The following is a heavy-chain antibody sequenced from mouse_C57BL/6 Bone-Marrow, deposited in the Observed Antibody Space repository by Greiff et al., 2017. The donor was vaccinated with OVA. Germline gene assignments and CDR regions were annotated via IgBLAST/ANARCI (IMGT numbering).Heavy chain of an antibody. J-gene: IGHJ4*01. Sequence: EVMLVESGPVLVKPGASVKMSCKASGYTFTDYYMNWVKQSHGKSLEWIGVINPYNGGTSYNQKFKGKATLTVDKSSSTAYMELNSLTSEDSAVYYCARGITTLHYYAMDYWGQGTSVTVSS. V-gene: IGHV1-19*01. CDR1: GYTFTDYY. D-gene: IGHD1-2*01. CDR3: ARGITTLHYYAMDY. CDR2: INPYNGGT.